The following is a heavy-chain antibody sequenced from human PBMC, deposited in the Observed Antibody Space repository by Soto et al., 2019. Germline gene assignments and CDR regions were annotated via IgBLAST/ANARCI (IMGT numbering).Heavy chain of an antibody. J-gene: IGHJ4*02. CDR3: ARDCSSSSCSVWRY. CDR1: GFSLRNYA. D-gene: IGHD2-2*01. Sequence: EVQLLESGGNLVQPGGSLRLSCAASGFSLRNYAMTWVRQAPGKGLEWVSGITGSGDKTYYADSVKGRFIISRDNSENTLYLQMKSLRDEDTALYYCARDCSSSSCSVWRYWGQGTQVTVSS. CDR2: ITGSGDKT. V-gene: IGHV3-23*01.